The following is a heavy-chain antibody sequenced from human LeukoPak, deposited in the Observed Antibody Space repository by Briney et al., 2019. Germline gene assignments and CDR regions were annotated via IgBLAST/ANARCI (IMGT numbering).Heavy chain of an antibody. CDR2: MNPISGNT. D-gene: IGHD3-10*01. V-gene: IGHV1-8*01. Sequence: ASVKVSCKASGYTFTSYDINWVRQATGQGLEWMGWMNPISGNTGHAQKFQGRVTMTRDTSISTAYMELSSLRAEDTAVYYCARGAAPPNLWLGTDYMDVWGKGTTVTVSS. CDR1: GYTFTSYD. J-gene: IGHJ6*03. CDR3: ARGAAPPNLWLGTDYMDV.